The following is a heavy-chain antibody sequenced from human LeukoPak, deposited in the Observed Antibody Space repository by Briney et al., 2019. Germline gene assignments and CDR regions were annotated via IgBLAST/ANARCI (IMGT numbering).Heavy chain of an antibody. D-gene: IGHD1-1*01. CDR1: GYSISSGYY. Sequence: PSETLSLTCTVSGYSISSGYYWGWIRQPPGKGLEWIGSIYHSGSTYYNPPLKSRVTISVDTSKNQFSLKLSSVTAADTAVYYCARELKTTLWGQGTLVTVSS. CDR2: IYHSGST. CDR3: ARELKTTL. V-gene: IGHV4-38-2*02. J-gene: IGHJ4*02.